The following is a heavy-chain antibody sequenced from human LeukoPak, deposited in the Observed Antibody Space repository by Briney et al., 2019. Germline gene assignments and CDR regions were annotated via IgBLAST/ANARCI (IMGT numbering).Heavy chain of an antibody. CDR2: INHSGST. J-gene: IGHJ4*02. V-gene: IGHV4-34*01. D-gene: IGHD3-9*01. Sequence: SETLSLTCAVYGGSFSGYYWSWIRQPPGKGLEWIGEINHSGSTNYNPSLKSRVTISVDTSKNQFSLKLSSVTAADTAVYYCARAILTGYYPFDYWGQGTLVTVSS. CDR1: GGSFSGYY. CDR3: ARAILTGYYPFDY.